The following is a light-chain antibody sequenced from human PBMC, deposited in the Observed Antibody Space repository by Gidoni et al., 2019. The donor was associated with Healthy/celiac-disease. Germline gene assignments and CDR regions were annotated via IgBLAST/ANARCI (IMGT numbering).Light chain of an antibody. J-gene: IGKJ3*01. V-gene: IGKV1-39*01. CDR3: QQSYSTPVT. CDR1: QSISSY. CDR2: AAS. Sequence: DIQMTQSPSTLSASVGDRVTITCRASQSISSYLNWYQQKPGKAPTLLIYAASSLQSGVPSRFSSSASGTDFTLTISSLQPEDFATYYCQQSYSTPVTFGPGTKVDIK.